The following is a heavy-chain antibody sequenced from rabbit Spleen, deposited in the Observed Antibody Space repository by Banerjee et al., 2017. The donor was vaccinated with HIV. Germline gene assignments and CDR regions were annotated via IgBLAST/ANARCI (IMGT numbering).Heavy chain of an antibody. D-gene: IGHD1-1*01. CDR3: ARDLVAVIGWNFSL. V-gene: IGHV1S45*01. CDR1: GFSVSGSYW. J-gene: IGHJ4*01. Sequence: QDQLTVTGGGLVQPEGSLALTRKASGFSVSGSYWMCWFRQAPGKGLEWIACINIFTGKSVYASWAKGRFSMSRTSSTTVTLQMTSLTAADTATYLCARDLVAVIGWNFSLWGQGTLVTVS. CDR2: INIFTGKS.